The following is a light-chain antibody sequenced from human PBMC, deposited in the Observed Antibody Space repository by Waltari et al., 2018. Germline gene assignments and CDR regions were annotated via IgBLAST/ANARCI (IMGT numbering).Light chain of an antibody. CDR3: QQSFTTLWT. CDR2: GAT. Sequence: DIQMTQSPSTLSASVGDRVTISCRAGQSISVYLNWYQQKHGEAPKLLIHGATTLENGVPTRFSGSGSGTDFTLTISTLQPEDFVTYYCQQSFTTLWTFGQGTEVEIK. V-gene: IGKV1-39*01. CDR1: QSISVY. J-gene: IGKJ1*01.